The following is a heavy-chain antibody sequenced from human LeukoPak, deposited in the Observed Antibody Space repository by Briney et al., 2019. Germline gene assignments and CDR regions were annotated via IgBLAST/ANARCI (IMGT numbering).Heavy chain of an antibody. CDR1: GGSISSSSYY. V-gene: IGHV4-39*01. J-gene: IGHJ5*02. CDR3: ARQVVVVPAAKGLYYDFWSGLPVYWFDP. Sequence: SRTLSLTCTVSGGSISSSSYYWGWIRQPPGKGLEWIGNIYYSGSTYYNPSLKSRVTISVDTSKNQFSLKLSSVTAADTAVYYCARQVVVVPAAKGLYYDFWSGLPVYWFDPWGQGTLVTVSS. CDR2: IYYSGST. D-gene: IGHD2-2*01.